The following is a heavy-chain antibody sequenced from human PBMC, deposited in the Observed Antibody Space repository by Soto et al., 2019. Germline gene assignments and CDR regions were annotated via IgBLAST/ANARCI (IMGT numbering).Heavy chain of an antibody. CDR3: ARGSRVTAISRYAFDI. J-gene: IGHJ3*02. V-gene: IGHV3-33*01. D-gene: IGHD2-21*02. CDR1: GFTFSSYG. Sequence: PGGSLRLSCAASGFTFSSYGMHWVRQAPGKGLEWVAVIWYDGSNKYYADSVKGRFTISRDNSKNTLYLQMNSLRAEDTAVYYCARGSRVTAISRYAFDIWGQGTMVTVSS. CDR2: IWYDGSNK.